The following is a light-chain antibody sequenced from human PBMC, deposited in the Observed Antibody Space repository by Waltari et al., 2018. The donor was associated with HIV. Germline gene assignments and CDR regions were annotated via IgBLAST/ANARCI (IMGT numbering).Light chain of an antibody. V-gene: IGKV1-33*01. CDR3: QQYDNLPLT. Sequence: IQMTHSPSSLSTSVGDRVTITCQANQAISNYLHWHQQKSGNAPKLLIYDASNLEIGVPSRFSGSGSGTEFTFTISSLQPEDIATYYCQQYDNLPLTFGGGTKVEIK. J-gene: IGKJ4*01. CDR1: QAISNY. CDR2: DAS.